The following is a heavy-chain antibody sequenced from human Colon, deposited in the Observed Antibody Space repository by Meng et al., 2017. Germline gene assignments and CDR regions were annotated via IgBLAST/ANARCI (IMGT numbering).Heavy chain of an antibody. V-gene: IGHV4-59*12. J-gene: IGHJ5*02. D-gene: IGHD6-19*01. CDR3: ARERLSSGWYGGRWFDP. Sequence: QGKLQESGPGLVKPSETLSLTCSLSGGSISNYYWSWIRQPPGRGLEWIGHVYNSGNNAKYNSSLESRVTMSVDTSKNQFSLKLSSVTAADTAVYYCARERLSSGWYGGRWFDPWGQGTLVTVSS. CDR2: VYNSGNNA. CDR1: GGSISNYY.